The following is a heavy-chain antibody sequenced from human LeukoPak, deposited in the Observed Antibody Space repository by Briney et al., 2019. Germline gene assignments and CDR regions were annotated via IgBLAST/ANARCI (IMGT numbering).Heavy chain of an antibody. D-gene: IGHD1-14*01. J-gene: IGHJ4*02. Sequence: GRSLRLSCAASGFTFSGYGMHWVRQAPGKGLEWVAVISYDGSNKYYADSVKGRFTISRDNSKNTLYLQMNSLRAEDTAVYYCAKDFTDRSDYWGQGTLVTVSS. CDR2: ISYDGSNK. CDR1: GFTFSGYG. V-gene: IGHV3-30*18. CDR3: AKDFTDRSDY.